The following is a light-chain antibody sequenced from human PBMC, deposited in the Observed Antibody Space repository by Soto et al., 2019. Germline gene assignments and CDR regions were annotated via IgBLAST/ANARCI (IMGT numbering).Light chain of an antibody. CDR3: QSADSSGTYVV. Sequence: SYELRQPPSVSVSPGQTARITCSGDAVSKQYVYWYQQMPGQAPVLLICKDRERPSGIPERFSGSSSGTTVTLTITGVQAEDEADYYCQSADSSGTYVVFGGGTKVTVL. CDR1: AVSKQY. CDR2: KDR. V-gene: IGLV3-25*03. J-gene: IGLJ2*01.